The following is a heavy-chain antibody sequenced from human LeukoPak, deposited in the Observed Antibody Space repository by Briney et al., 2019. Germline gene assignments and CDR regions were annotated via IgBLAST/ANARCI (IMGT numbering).Heavy chain of an antibody. CDR1: GGSISTYY. CDR3: ASGPESYYFDY. CDR2: VYYSGNT. V-gene: IGHV4-59*01. Sequence: SETLSLTCSVSGGSISTYYYSWIRQPPGKRLEWIGYVYYSGNTNYNPSLKSRVTISLDTSKNQLSLKMTSVTAADTAMYYCASGPESYYFDYWGQGTLVTVSS. J-gene: IGHJ4*02.